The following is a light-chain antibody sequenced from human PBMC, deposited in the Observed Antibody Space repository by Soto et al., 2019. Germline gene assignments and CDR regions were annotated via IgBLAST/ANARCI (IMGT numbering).Light chain of an antibody. CDR1: SSDVGAYNY. V-gene: IGLV2-14*01. CDR2: EVT. J-gene: IGLJ3*02. Sequence: QSALTQPASVSGSPGQSITISCAGTSSDVGAYNYVSWYQQHPDKAPKLMIYEVTNRPSGVSNRFSGSKSGSTASLTISGLQAEDEADYYCTSYTGTSSPWVFGGGTKLTVL. CDR3: TSYTGTSSPWV.